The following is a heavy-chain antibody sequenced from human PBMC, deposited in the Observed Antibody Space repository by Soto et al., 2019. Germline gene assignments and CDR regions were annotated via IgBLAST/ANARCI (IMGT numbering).Heavy chain of an antibody. J-gene: IGHJ4*02. D-gene: IGHD6-19*01. V-gene: IGHV1-3*04. Sequence: QVQLVQSGAEVKKPGASVKVSCKASGYSFTTFDLHWVRQAPGQRLEWMGWIDNGSGKSKYSEIFQGRVTLTGDKSETTAYMELSSLRFEDTAVYYGAMSRGWWSFDYWGQGTLITVS. CDR2: IDNGSGKS. CDR3: AMSRGWWSFDY. CDR1: GYSFTTFD.